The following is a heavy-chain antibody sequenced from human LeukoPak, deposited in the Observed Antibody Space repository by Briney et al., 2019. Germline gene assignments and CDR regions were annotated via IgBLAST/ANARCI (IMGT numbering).Heavy chain of an antibody. D-gene: IGHD4-17*01. CDR2: IYPADSDT. Sequence: GEPLEISFQGPGYHFMNYCIAWVRTMPGKGLEWLGVIYPADSDTRYGPSFLGQVTISADKSISTAYLQWSSLKASDTAIYFCARGGRDNGDYWLDPWGQGTLVTVSS. V-gene: IGHV5-51*01. CDR1: GYHFMNYC. J-gene: IGHJ5*02. CDR3: ARGGRDNGDYWLDP.